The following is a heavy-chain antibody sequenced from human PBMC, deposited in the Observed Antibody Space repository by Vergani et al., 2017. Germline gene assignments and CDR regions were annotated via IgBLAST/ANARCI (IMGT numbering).Heavy chain of an antibody. D-gene: IGHD6-19*01. CDR2: IKQDGSEK. CDR1: GFTFSSYW. CDR3: ARVGMYSSGWPHFDY. Sequence: EVQLVESGRGLVQPGGSLRLSCAASGFTFSSYWMSWVRQAPGKGLEWVANIKQDGSEKYYVDSVKGRFTISRDNAKNSLYLQMNSLRAEDTAVYYCARVGMYSSGWPHFDYWGQGTLVTVSS. V-gene: IGHV3-7*01. J-gene: IGHJ4*02.